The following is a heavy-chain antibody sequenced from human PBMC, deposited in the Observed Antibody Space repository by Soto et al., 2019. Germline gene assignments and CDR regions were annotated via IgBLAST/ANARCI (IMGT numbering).Heavy chain of an antibody. Sequence: PSETLSLTCAVYTGSFSGYSWSWIRQPPGKGLEWIGEINHSGSTNYNPSLKSRVTISVDTSKDQFSLKLSSVTAADTAVYYCARGRRGYSSSWYDYWGRGTLVTVSS. CDR3: ARGRRGYSSSWYDY. CDR1: TGSFSGYS. CDR2: INHSGST. J-gene: IGHJ4*02. V-gene: IGHV4-34*01. D-gene: IGHD6-13*01.